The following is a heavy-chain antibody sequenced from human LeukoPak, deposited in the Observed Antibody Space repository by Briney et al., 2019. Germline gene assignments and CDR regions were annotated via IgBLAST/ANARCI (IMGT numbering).Heavy chain of an antibody. CDR2: IRYDGSNK. Sequence: PGGSLRLSCAASGFTFSSYGMHWVRQAPGKGLEWVAFIRYDGSNKYYADSVKGRFTISRDNSKNTLYLQMNSLRAEDTAVYYCANLCSSTSCHFDYWGQGTLVTVSS. CDR1: GFTFSSYG. V-gene: IGHV3-30*02. CDR3: ANLCSSTSCHFDY. D-gene: IGHD2-2*01. J-gene: IGHJ4*02.